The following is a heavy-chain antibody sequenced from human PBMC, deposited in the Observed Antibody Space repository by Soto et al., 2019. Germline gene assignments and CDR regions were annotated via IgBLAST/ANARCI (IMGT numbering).Heavy chain of an antibody. Sequence: SETLSLTCTVSGGSISSGGYYWSWIRQHPGKGLEWIGYIYYSGSTYYNPSLKSRVTISVDTSKNQFSLKLSSVTAADTSVYYCARGELGTDAFDIWGQGTMVTVSS. J-gene: IGHJ3*02. V-gene: IGHV4-31*03. CDR2: IYYSGST. D-gene: IGHD7-27*01. CDR3: ARGELGTDAFDI. CDR1: GGSISSGGYY.